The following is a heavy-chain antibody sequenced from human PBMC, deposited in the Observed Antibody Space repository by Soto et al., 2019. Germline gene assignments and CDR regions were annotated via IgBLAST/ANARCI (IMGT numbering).Heavy chain of an antibody. Sequence: ASVKVSCKASGYTFTNYGVSWVRQATGQGLEWMGWMNPNSGNTGYAQKFQGRVTMTRNTSISTAYMELSSLRSEDTAVYYCAAEYGANSAWGQGTLVTVSS. CDR3: AAEYGANSA. CDR2: MNPNSGNT. V-gene: IGHV1-8*02. CDR1: GYTFTNYG. D-gene: IGHD4-17*01. J-gene: IGHJ4*02.